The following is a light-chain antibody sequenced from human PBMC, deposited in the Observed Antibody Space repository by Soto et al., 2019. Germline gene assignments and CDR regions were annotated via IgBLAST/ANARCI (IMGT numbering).Light chain of an antibody. CDR2: RNN. Sequence: VLTQPPSGSGIPGQRVTISCSGSSSNIGSNYVYWYQQLPGTAPKLLIYRNNQRPSGVPDRFSGSKSGTSASLAISGLRSEDESDYYCAAWDDSLSGLWVFGGGTKLTVL. V-gene: IGLV1-47*01. CDR3: AAWDDSLSGLWV. CDR1: SSNIGSNY. J-gene: IGLJ3*02.